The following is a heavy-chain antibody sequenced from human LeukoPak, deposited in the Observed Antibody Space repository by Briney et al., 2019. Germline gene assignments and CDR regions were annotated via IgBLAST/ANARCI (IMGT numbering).Heavy chain of an antibody. CDR3: AKDVVEMAAYFDY. V-gene: IGHV3-30*18. CDR1: GFTFSSYG. CDR2: ISYDGSNK. J-gene: IGHJ4*02. D-gene: IGHD5-24*01. Sequence: GGSLRLSCAASGFTFSSYGMHWVRQAPGKGLEWVAVISYDGSNKYYADSVKGRFTIPRDNSKSTLYLQMNSLRAEDTVVYYCAKDVVEMAAYFDYWGQGTLVTVSS.